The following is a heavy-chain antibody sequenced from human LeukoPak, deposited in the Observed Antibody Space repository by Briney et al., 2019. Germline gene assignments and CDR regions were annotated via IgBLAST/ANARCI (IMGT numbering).Heavy chain of an antibody. V-gene: IGHV1-2*02. CDR1: GYTFTGYY. D-gene: IGHD3-10*01. CDR3: ASGVTMVRGVIIWSDYYYMDV. CDR2: INPNSGGT. J-gene: IGHJ6*03. Sequence: ASVKVSCKASGYTFTGYYMHWVRQAPGQGLEWMGWINPNSGGTNYAQKFQGRVTMTRDTSISTAYMELSRLRSDDTAVYYCASGVTMVRGVIIWSDYYYMDVWGKGTTVTVSS.